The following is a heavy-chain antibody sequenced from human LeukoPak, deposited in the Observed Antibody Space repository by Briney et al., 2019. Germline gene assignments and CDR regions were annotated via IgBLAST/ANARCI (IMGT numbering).Heavy chain of an antibody. CDR1: GGTFSSYA. CDR2: IIPIFGTA. D-gene: IGHD5-18*01. V-gene: IGHV1-69*13. Sequence: SVKVSCKASGGTFSSYAISWVRQAPGQGLEWMGGIIPIFGTANYAQKFQGRVTITADESTSTAYMELSSLRSEDTAVYYCARAKMIQLWPRHFDYWGQGILVTVSS. CDR3: ARAKMIQLWPRHFDY. J-gene: IGHJ4*02.